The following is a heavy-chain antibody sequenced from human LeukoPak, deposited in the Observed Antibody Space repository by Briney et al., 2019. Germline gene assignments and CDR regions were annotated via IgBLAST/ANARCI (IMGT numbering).Heavy chain of an antibody. CDR2: INESGST. CDR3: ARSNGANWYFDL. Sequence: SETLSLTCALYGVSSSGYYFSWIRQPPGKGLDWIAEINESGSTNYNPSLKTRVTLSVGTSKNQFSLKLSSVTAADTAVYYCARSNGANWYFDLWGRGTLVTVSS. V-gene: IGHV4-34*01. CDR1: GVSSSGYY. J-gene: IGHJ2*01. D-gene: IGHD4-17*01.